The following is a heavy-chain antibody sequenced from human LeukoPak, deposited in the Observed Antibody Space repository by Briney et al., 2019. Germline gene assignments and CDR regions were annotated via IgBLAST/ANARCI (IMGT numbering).Heavy chain of an antibody. V-gene: IGHV1-24*01. CDR1: GYTLTELS. Sequence: ASVKVSCTVSGYTLTELSMHWVRQAPGEGLEWMGGFDPEDGETIYAQKFQGRVTMTEDTSTDTAYMELSSLRSEDTAVYYCATSSGPLIHDAFDIWGQGTMVTVSS. J-gene: IGHJ3*02. CDR3: ATSSGPLIHDAFDI. D-gene: IGHD2-21*01. CDR2: FDPEDGET.